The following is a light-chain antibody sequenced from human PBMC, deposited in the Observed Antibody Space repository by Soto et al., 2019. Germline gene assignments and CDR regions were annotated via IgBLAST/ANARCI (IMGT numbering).Light chain of an antibody. Sequence: EIVLTQSPATLSLSPGERATLSCMASQSVSSYLAWYQQKPGQAPRLLIYDASNRATGIPARFSGSGSGTDFTLTISSLEAEDFAVYYCQQRSNWPFTFGQGTRLEIK. CDR2: DAS. J-gene: IGKJ5*01. V-gene: IGKV3-11*01. CDR1: QSVSSY. CDR3: QQRSNWPFT.